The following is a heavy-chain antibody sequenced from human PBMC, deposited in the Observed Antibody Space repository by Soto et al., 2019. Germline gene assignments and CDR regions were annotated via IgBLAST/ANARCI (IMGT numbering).Heavy chain of an antibody. V-gene: IGHV3-21*01. CDR1: GFTFSSYS. J-gene: IGHJ4*02. CDR2: ISSSSSYI. CDR3: ARVGYSSSQLHFDY. D-gene: IGHD6-13*01. Sequence: EVQLVESGGGLVKPGGSLRLSCAASGFTFSSYSMNWVRQAPGKGLEWVSSISSSSSYIYYTDSVKGRFTISRDNAKNSLYRQMNSLRAEDTAVYYCARVGYSSSQLHFDYWGQGTLVTVSS.